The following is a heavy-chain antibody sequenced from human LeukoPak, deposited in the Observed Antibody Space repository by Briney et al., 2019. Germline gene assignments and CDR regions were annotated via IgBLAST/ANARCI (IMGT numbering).Heavy chain of an antibody. Sequence: PGGSLRLSCAASGFTLSSYWMSWVRQAPGKGLEWVANIKQDGSEKYYVDSVKGRFTISRDNGKNALYLQMNSLRAEDTAVYYCARVLPLYSSGWSPFDYWGQGTLVTVSS. J-gene: IGHJ4*02. CDR2: IKQDGSEK. V-gene: IGHV3-7*01. CDR3: ARVLPLYSSGWSPFDY. CDR1: GFTLSSYW. D-gene: IGHD6-19*01.